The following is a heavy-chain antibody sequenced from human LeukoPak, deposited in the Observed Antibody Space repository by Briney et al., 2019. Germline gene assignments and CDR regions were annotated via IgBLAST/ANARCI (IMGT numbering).Heavy chain of an antibody. J-gene: IGHJ6*03. CDR1: NYSISNSLY. Sequence: SETLSLTCSGSNYSISNSLYWGWLRQPPGKGLEWIGSIYRSGSTFFNPSLKSRVTISLDTSKNQFSLKLSSVTAADTAVYFCARGTYGYYMDVWGKGTTVTVSS. V-gene: IGHV4-38-2*02. CDR3: ARGTYGYYMDV. CDR2: IYRSGST. D-gene: IGHD4-17*01.